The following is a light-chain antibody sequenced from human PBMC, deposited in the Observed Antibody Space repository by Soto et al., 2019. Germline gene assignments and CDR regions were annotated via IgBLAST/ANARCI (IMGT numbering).Light chain of an antibody. V-gene: IGKV3-20*01. CDR3: QQYDNSLWT. J-gene: IGKJ1*01. CDR2: GAS. Sequence: EIVMTQSPATLSVSPGERATLSCLASQSITGNLTWYQQKPGQAPRLLIYGASRRATGVPDRCSGSGAGTDFTLTISRLEPEDFAVYYCQQYDNSLWTFGQGTKVEIK. CDR1: QSITGN.